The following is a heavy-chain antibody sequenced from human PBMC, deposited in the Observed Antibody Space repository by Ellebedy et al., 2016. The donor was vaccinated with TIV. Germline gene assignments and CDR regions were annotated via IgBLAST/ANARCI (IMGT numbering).Heavy chain of an antibody. CDR3: ARDEHFGSDLRGFDI. V-gene: IGHV3-74*01. CDR2: INSGVTVT. D-gene: IGHD3-16*01. CDR1: GFTVSSNY. J-gene: IGHJ3*02. Sequence: GESLKISXAASGFTVSSNYMSWVRQAPGKGLEWDARINSGVTVTTYADSVRGRFTVSRDNAKNTVYLQMNSLRAEDTAVYYCARDEHFGSDLRGFDIWGQGTLVTVSS.